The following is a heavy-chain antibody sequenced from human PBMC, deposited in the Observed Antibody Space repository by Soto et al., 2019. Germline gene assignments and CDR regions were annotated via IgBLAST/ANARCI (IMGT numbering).Heavy chain of an antibody. V-gene: IGHV4-30-4*01. D-gene: IGHD3-22*01. CDR3: ARVRRYYDSSGYYYFTNFHY. CDR1: GGSISSGDYY. CDR2: IYYSGST. J-gene: IGHJ4*02. Sequence: SETLSLTCTVSGGSISSGDYYWSWIRQPPGKGLEWIGNIYYSGSTYYNPSLKSRVTISVDTSKNQFSLKLTSVTAADTAVYYCARVRRYYDSSGYYYFTNFHYWGQGTLVTVSS.